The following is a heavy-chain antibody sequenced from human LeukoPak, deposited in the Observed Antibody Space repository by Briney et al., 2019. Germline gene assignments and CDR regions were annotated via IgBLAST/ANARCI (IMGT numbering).Heavy chain of an antibody. V-gene: IGHV3-33*01. J-gene: IGHJ6*04. CDR2: KWYDGSNK. CDR1: GFTFSSYG. CDR3: ARALVVVVAATRYYSYGMDV. D-gene: IGHD2-15*01. Sequence: PGGSLRLSCAASGFTFSSYGMHWVRQAPGKGLEWVAVKWYDGSNKYYADSVKGRFTISRDNSKNTLYLQMNSLRAEDTAVYYCARALVVVVAATRYYSYGMDVGGKGTTVTVSS.